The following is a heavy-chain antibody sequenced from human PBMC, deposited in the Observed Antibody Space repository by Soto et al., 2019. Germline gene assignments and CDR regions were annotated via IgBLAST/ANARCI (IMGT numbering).Heavy chain of an antibody. J-gene: IGHJ6*02. CDR1: GFTFSSYW. CDR3: ARSQDFWGSYRYYRNYYYYGMDV. D-gene: IGHD3-16*02. V-gene: IGHV3-74*01. Sequence: GGSLRLSCAASGFTFSSYWMHWVRQAPGKGLVWVSRINSDGSSTSYADSVKGRFTISRDNAKNTLYLQMNSLRAEDTAVYYCARSQDFWGSYRYYRNYYYYGMDVWGQETTVTVSS. CDR2: INSDGSST.